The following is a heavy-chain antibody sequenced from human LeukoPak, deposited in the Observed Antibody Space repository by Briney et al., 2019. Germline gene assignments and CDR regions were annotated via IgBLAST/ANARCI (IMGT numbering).Heavy chain of an antibody. CDR3: AKEQMGATGPFDC. CDR2: ISWNSGSI. CDR1: GFTFDDYA. J-gene: IGHJ4*02. V-gene: IGHV3-9*01. Sequence: GGSLRLSCAASGFTFDDYAMHWVRQAPGKGLEWVSGISWNSGSIGYADSVKGRFTISRDNAKNSLYLQMNSLRAEDTALYYCAKEQMGATGPFDCWGQGTLVTVSS. D-gene: IGHD1-26*01.